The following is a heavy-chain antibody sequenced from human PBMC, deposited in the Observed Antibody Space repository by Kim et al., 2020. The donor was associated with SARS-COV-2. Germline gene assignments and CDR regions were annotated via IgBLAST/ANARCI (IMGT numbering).Heavy chain of an antibody. CDR3: VRSGGYPDY. Sequence: GGSLRLSCAASGFTFSSYWMHWVRQAPGKGLVWVSHINTDGSTTNYADSMKGRFIISRDDAKNTLYLQMNSLRAGDTAVYYCVRSGGYPDYWGQGTLVTVSS. J-gene: IGHJ4*02. D-gene: IGHD3-22*01. CDR2: INTDGSTT. CDR1: GFTFSSYW. V-gene: IGHV3-74*01.